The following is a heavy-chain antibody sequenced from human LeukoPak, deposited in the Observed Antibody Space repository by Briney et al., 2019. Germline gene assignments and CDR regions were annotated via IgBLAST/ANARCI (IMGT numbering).Heavy chain of an antibody. CDR3: ARISSGWSIDY. V-gene: IGHV3-48*03. J-gene: IGHJ4*02. CDR2: ISSSGSTI. CDR1: GFTFSRYN. D-gene: IGHD6-19*01. Sequence: GGSLRLSCAASGFTFSRYNMNWVRQAPGKGLEWVSYISSSGSTIYYADSVKGRFTISRDNAKNSLYLQMNSLRAEDTAVYYCARISSGWSIDYWGQGTLVTVSS.